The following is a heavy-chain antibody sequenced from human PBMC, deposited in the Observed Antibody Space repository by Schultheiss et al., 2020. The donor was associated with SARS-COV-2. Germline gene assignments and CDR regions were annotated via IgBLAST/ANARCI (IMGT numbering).Heavy chain of an antibody. V-gene: IGHV4-31*03. J-gene: IGHJ6*02. CDR2: IYYSGST. CDR1: GGSISSGGYY. Sequence: SETLSLTCTVSGGSISSGGYYWSWIRQHPGKGLEWIGYIYYSGSTYYNPSLKSRVTISVDTSKNQFSLKLSSVTAADTAVYYCARDGWDPVSSNYYYGMDVWGQGTTVTVSS. CDR3: ARDGWDPVSSNYYYGMDV. D-gene: IGHD1-26*01.